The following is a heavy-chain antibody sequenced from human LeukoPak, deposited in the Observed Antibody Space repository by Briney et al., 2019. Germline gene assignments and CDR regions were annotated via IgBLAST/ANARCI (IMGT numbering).Heavy chain of an antibody. CDR3: ARETVYSTEAFDI. D-gene: IGHD2-2*01. V-gene: IGHV4-61*02. CDR1: GGSNSSGSYY. J-gene: IGHJ3*02. Sequence: TLSLTCTVSGGSNSSGSYYWSWIRQPARKGLEWIGRIYTSGSTNYNPPLKSRVTISVDTSKNQFSLKLSSVTAADTAVYYCARETVYSTEAFDIWGQGTMVTVSS. CDR2: IYTSGST.